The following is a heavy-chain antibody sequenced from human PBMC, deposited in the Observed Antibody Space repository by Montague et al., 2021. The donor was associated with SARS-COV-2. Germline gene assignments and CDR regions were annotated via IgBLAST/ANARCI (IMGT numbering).Heavy chain of an antibody. Sequence: SETLSLTCAVYGGSSTNYFWTWIRQTPAKGLEWIGEITHTGNSDFNPSLKSRVILSVDKSKSQFSLKLTSVTAADTGVYYCARGTGQQLVFSYVYYGMDIWGHGTTVSVSS. V-gene: IGHV4-34*01. D-gene: IGHD5-24*01. CDR1: GGSSTNYF. J-gene: IGHJ6*02. CDR2: ITHTGNS. CDR3: ARGTGQQLVFSYVYYGMDI.